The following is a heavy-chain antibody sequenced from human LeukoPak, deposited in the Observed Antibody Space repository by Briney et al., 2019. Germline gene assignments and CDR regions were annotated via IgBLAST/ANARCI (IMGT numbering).Heavy chain of an antibody. J-gene: IGHJ4*02. Sequence: ASVKVSCKASGYSLTRNYIHWVRQAPGQGLEWMGVINPSGGNTSYAQKFQGRVTMTRDTSTSTVYLELSSLRSEDTAVYYCARGEERLFDYWGQGTLVTVSS. CDR2: INPSGGNT. CDR3: ARGEERLFDY. D-gene: IGHD3-3*01. V-gene: IGHV1-46*01. CDR1: GYSLTRNY.